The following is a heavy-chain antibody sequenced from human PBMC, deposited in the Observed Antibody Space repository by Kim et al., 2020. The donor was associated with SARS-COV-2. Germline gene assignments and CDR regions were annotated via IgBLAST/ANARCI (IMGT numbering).Heavy chain of an antibody. Sequence: TNNADSLQCRFTISRDNAKTSLYQQMSSLRDEDTAVYYCAREAYTGISFDSWGRGTLVTVSS. CDR2: T. CDR3: AREAYTGISFDS. J-gene: IGHJ4*02. V-gene: IGHV3-74*01. D-gene: IGHD2-2*02.